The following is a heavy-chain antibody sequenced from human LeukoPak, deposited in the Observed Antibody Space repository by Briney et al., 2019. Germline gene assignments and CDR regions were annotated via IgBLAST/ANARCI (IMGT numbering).Heavy chain of an antibody. J-gene: IGHJ5*02. Sequence: PGGSLRLSCAASGFTFSTYSMNWVRQAPGKGLQWVSSISGDSSYIYYANSLKGRFTISRDNSKNTLYLQMNSLRAEDTALYYCAKAAYGDYVNWFDPWGQGILVIVSS. CDR3: AKAAYGDYVNWFDP. CDR2: ISGDSSYI. CDR1: GFTFSTYS. V-gene: IGHV3-21*04. D-gene: IGHD4-17*01.